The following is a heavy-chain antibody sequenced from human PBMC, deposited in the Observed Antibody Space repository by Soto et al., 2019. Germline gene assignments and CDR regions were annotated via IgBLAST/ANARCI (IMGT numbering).Heavy chain of an antibody. Sequence: QVQLVQSGAEVKKPGSSVKVSCKASGGTFSSYAISWVRQAPGQGLEWMGGIIPIFGTANYAQKFQGRVTLTADESTSTAYMELSSLRSEDTAVYYCARDVDDFWSGYTPKTYGMDVWGQGTTVTVSS. V-gene: IGHV1-69*12. J-gene: IGHJ6*02. CDR3: ARDVDDFWSGYTPKTYGMDV. D-gene: IGHD3-3*01. CDR2: IIPIFGTA. CDR1: GGTFSSYA.